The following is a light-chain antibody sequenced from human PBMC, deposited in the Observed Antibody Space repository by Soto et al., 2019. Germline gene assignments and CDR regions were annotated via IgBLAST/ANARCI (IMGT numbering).Light chain of an antibody. CDR2: AAS. V-gene: IGKV1-8*01. Sequence: AIRMTQSPSSFSASTGDRVTITCRASQAISSYLAWYQQKLGKAPKLLIYAASTLQSGVPSRFSGSGSGTDFTLTISCLQSEDFATYFCQQYYNYPRTFGQGTKVEIK. J-gene: IGKJ1*01. CDR1: QAISSY. CDR3: QQYYNYPRT.